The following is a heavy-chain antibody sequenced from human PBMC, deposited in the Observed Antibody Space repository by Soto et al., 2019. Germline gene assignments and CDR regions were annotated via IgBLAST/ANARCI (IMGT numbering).Heavy chain of an antibody. J-gene: IGHJ4*02. CDR2: MNPNSGNT. D-gene: IGHD6-6*01. V-gene: IGHV1-8*01. Sequence: ASVKVSCKASGYTFTSYDINWVRQATGQGLEWMGWMNPNSGNTGYAQKFQGRGTMTRNTSISTAYMELSSLRSEDTAVYYCARDVGIFGGSSSSGGWGQGTLVTVSS. CDR3: ARDVGIFGGSSSSGG. CDR1: GYTFTSYD.